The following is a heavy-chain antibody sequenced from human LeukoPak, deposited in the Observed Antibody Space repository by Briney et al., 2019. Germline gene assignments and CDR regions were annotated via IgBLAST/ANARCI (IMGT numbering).Heavy chain of an antibody. Sequence: SGGSLRLSCAASGFTFSSYAMSWVRQAPGKGLEWVSAISGSGGSTYYADSVKGRFTISRDNSKNTLYLQMNSLRAEDTAVYYCAKAQYYYDSSGPDYWGQGTLVTVSS. J-gene: IGHJ4*02. CDR3: AKAQYYYDSSGPDY. V-gene: IGHV3-23*01. D-gene: IGHD3-22*01. CDR1: GFTFSSYA. CDR2: ISGSGGST.